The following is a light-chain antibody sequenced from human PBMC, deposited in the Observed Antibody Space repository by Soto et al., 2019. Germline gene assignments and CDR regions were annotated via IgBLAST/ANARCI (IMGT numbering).Light chain of an antibody. CDR2: DAS. J-gene: IGKJ2*01. V-gene: IGKV3-11*01. CDR1: QSVSSY. Sequence: EIVLTQSPATLSLCPGERATLSCRASQSVSSYLAWYQQKPGQAPRLLIYDASNRATGIPARFSGSGSGTDFTLTISSLEPEDFAVYYGQQRSNWPPYTFGQGTKLEIK. CDR3: QQRSNWPPYT.